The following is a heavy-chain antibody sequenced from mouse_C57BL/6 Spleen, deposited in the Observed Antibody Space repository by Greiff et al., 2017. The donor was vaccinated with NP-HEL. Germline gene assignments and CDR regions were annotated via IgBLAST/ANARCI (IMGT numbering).Heavy chain of an antibody. CDR3: ARQTYYGSSWFAY. CDR1: GYTFTDYN. J-gene: IGHJ3*01. D-gene: IGHD1-1*01. V-gene: IGHV1-18*01. Sequence: VQLQQSGPELVKPGASVKIPCTASGYTFTDYNMDWVKQSHGKSLEWIGDINPNNGGTIYNQKFKGKATLTVDKSSSTAYMELRSLTSEDTAVYYGARQTYYGSSWFAYWGQGTLVTVSA. CDR2: INPNNGGT.